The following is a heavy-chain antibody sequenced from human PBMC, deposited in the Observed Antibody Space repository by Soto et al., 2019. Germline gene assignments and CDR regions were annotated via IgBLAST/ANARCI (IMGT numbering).Heavy chain of an antibody. J-gene: IGHJ4*02. Sequence: EVQLVESGGGLVKPGGSLRLSCAASGFTFSSYTMNWVRQAPGKGLEWVSSISRSSSYIYFADSVKGRFTISRDNAKNSLYLQINRLRAEDTAGYYCGAATGAYWGQGTRVTVSS. CDR2: ISRSSSYI. V-gene: IGHV3-21*06. CDR1: GFTFSSYT. CDR3: GAATGAY. D-gene: IGHD2-15*01.